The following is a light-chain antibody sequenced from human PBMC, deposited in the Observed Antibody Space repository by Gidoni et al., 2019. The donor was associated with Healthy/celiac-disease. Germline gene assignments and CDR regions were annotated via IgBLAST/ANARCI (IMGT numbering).Light chain of an antibody. V-gene: IGLV3-19*01. J-gene: IGLJ3*02. Sequence: SSELTQDPAVSVALGRPGRLTCPGDSLRSYYASWYQQKPGQAPVLVIYGKNNRPSGIPDRFYGSSSGNTASLPITGAQAEDEADHYCNYRDSSGNRLVFGGGTKLTVL. CDR1: SLRSYY. CDR2: GKN. CDR3: NYRDSSGNRLV.